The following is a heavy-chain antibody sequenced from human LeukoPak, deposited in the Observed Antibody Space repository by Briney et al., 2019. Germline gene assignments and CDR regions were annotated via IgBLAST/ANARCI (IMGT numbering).Heavy chain of an antibody. CDR3: ARSRYYYDSSGYYDLDY. V-gene: IGHV1-69*13. Sequence: SVKVSCKASGGTFSSYAISWVRQAPGQGLEWMGGIIPIFGTANYAQKFQGRVTITADESTSTAYMELSSLRSEDTAVYYCARSRYYYDSSGYYDLDYWGQGTLVTVSS. D-gene: IGHD3-22*01. CDR2: IIPIFGTA. J-gene: IGHJ4*02. CDR1: GGTFSSYA.